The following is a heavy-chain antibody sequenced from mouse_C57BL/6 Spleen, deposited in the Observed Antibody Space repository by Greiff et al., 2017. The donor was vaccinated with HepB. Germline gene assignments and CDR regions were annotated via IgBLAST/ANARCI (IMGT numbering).Heavy chain of an antibody. Sequence: QQSCKASGYTFTSYWMQWVKQRPGQGLEWIGEIDPSDSYTNYNQKFKGKATLTVDTSSSTAYMQLSSLTSEDSAVYYCARSGDSNFWGQGTLVTVSA. CDR2: IDPSDSYT. J-gene: IGHJ3*01. CDR1: GYTFTSYW. D-gene: IGHD2-5*01. CDR3: ARSGDSNF. V-gene: IGHV1-50*01.